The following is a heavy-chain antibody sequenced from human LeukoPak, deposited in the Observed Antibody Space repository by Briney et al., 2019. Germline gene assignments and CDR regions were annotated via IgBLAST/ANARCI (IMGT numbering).Heavy chain of an antibody. Sequence: SETLSLTCTASGGSISSYYWSWLRQPPGEGLEWVGYIYYSGNTNYNPSLESRVTISVDTSKNQFSLKLSSVTAADTAVYYCARHYCSGDNCYYFDYWGQGALVTVSS. D-gene: IGHD2-15*01. CDR2: IYYSGNT. CDR3: ARHYCSGDNCYYFDY. CDR1: GGSISSYY. V-gene: IGHV4-59*01. J-gene: IGHJ4*02.